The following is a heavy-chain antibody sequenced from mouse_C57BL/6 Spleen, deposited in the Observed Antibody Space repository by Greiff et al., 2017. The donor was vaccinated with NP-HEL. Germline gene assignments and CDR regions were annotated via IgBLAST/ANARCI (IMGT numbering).Heavy chain of an antibody. Sequence: DVHLVESGGDLVKPGGSLKLSCAASGFTFSSYGMSWVRQTPDKRLEWVATISSGGSYTYYPDSVKGRFTISRDNAKNTLYLQMSSLKSEDTDMYYCESRITTVVATRDYYYAMDYWGQGTSVTVSS. CDR1: GFTFSSYG. J-gene: IGHJ4*01. D-gene: IGHD1-1*01. CDR3: ESRITTVVATRDYYYAMDY. CDR2: ISSGGSYT. V-gene: IGHV5-6*01.